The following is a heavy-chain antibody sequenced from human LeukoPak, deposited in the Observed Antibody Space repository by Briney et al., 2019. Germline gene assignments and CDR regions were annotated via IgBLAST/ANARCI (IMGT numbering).Heavy chain of an antibody. CDR1: GGSISSYY. V-gene: IGHV4-59*01. J-gene: IGHJ5*02. CDR3: ARLVAAAGKNWFDP. CDR2: IYYSGST. D-gene: IGHD6-13*01. Sequence: SETLSLTCTVSGGSISSYYWSWIRQLPGKGLEWIGYIYYSGSTNYNPSLKSRVTISVDASKNQFSLKLSSVTAADTAVYYCARLVAAAGKNWFDPWGQGTLVTVSS.